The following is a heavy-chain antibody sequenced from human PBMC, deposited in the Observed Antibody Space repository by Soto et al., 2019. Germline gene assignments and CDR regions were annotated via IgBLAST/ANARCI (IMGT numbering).Heavy chain of an antibody. J-gene: IGHJ6*02. CDR3: ATDTSSSESSYYYGMDV. Sequence: ASETLSLTCDVSGASISYYYWNWIRQPPGKGLEWIGCIYYSGSTHYNPSLSSRVTISVDTSKNQVSLKLTSVTAADTAVYYCATDTSSSESSYYYGMDVWGQGTTVTVSS. CDR1: GASISYYY. V-gene: IGHV4-59*01. D-gene: IGHD6-6*01. CDR2: IYYSGST.